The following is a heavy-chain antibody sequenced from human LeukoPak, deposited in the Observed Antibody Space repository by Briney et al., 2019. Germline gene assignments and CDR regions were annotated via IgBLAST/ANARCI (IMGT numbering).Heavy chain of an antibody. V-gene: IGHV1-69*13. CDR3: ASNTRYYEGSGHYVFDF. CDR1: GGTFSTYA. CDR2: IIPILGTA. J-gene: IGHJ4*02. Sequence: SVKVSCKASGGTFSTYAISWVRQAPGQGLEWMGGIIPILGTARYPQRFQGRVTITADEITSTAYMELSSLTSGDTAMYYCASNTRYYEGSGHYVFDFWGQGTLVSVSS. D-gene: IGHD3-22*01.